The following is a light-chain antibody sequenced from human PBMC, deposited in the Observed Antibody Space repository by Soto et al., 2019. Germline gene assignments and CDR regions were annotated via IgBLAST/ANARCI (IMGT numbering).Light chain of an antibody. J-gene: IGLJ1*01. CDR3: LSYAGSSTRV. Sequence: QSALPQPASVAGSPGQSITIACTGTSSDVGGYNYVSWYHQHPGKATKLMIYDVSNRPSGVSNPFSGSKSGNTASLTISCLQAEDEADYYCLSYAGSSTRVFGTGTKLTVL. CDR2: DVS. V-gene: IGLV2-14*01. CDR1: SSDVGGYNY.